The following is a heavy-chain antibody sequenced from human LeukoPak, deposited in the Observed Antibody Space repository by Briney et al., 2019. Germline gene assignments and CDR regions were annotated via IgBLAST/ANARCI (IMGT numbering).Heavy chain of an antibody. Sequence: SETLSLTCTVSGGSISSYYWSWIRQPAGKGLEWIGRIYTSGSTNYNPSLKSRVTMSVDTSKNQFSLKLSSVTAEDTAVYYCARDGPKYSSSWYDYWGQGTLVTVSS. CDR1: GGSISSYY. V-gene: IGHV4-4*07. J-gene: IGHJ4*02. CDR2: IYTSGST. CDR3: ARDGPKYSSSWYDY. D-gene: IGHD6-13*01.